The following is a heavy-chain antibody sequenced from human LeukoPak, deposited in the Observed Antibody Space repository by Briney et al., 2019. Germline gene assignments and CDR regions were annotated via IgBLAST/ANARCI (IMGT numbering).Heavy chain of an antibody. D-gene: IGHD6-13*01. V-gene: IGHV4-59*08. CDR2: IYYSGNT. J-gene: IGHJ4*02. CDR1: GGSISSYY. CDR3: ARLQVGAAGLDY. Sequence: SETLSLTCTVSGGSISSYYWSWIRQPPGEGLGRVGYIYYSGNTSYNPSLQSRVPISLDTSKNQYPLKLSSVTAAVTAVYYCARLQVGAAGLDYWGQGTL.